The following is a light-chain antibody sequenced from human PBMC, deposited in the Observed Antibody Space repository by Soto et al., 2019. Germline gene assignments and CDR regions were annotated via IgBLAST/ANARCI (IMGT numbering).Light chain of an antibody. J-gene: IGKJ3*01. CDR2: WAS. CDR3: QQYYSSPFT. CDR1: QSLLYGGNDRNY. Sequence: DIVMTQSPDSLAVSLGERATIDCKSSQSLLYGGNDRNYLAWYQHKPGQSPKLIMYWASTREAGVPDRFSGSGSGTHFTLTISSLQAEDVAVYYCQQYYSSPFTFGPGTKVDIK. V-gene: IGKV4-1*01.